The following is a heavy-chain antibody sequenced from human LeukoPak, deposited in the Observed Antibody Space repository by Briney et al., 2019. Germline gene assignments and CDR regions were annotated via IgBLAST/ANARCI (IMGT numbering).Heavy chain of an antibody. D-gene: IGHD6-25*01. V-gene: IGHV3-21*01. CDR1: GFTFSTYW. Sequence: GGSLRLSCAAAGFTFSTYWMHWVRQVPGKGLEWVSSISSSSSYIYYADSVKGRFTISRDNAKNSLYLQMNSLRAEDTAVYYCARYSSGWPGYFDYWGQGTLVTVSS. CDR2: ISSSSSYI. J-gene: IGHJ4*02. CDR3: ARYSSGWPGYFDY.